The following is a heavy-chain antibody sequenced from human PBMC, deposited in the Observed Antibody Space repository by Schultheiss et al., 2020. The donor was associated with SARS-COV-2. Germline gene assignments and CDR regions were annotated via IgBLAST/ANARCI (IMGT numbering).Heavy chain of an antibody. CDR3: ARYSGYMYYFDY. D-gene: IGHD5-12*01. J-gene: IGHJ4*02. Sequence: SQTLSLTCTVSGGSISSGDYYWTWIRQPPGKGLEWIGYLYYSGSTNYNPSLKSRVTISVDTSKNQFSLKLSSVTAADTDVYYCARYSGYMYYFDYWGQGTLVTVSS. V-gene: IGHV4-61*08. CDR2: LYYSGST. CDR1: GGSISSGDYY.